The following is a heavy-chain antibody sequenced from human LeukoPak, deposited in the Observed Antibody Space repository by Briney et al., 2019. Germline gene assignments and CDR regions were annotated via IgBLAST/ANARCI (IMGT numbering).Heavy chain of an antibody. CDR1: GGTFSSYA. D-gene: IGHD6-13*01. Sequence: ASVKVSCKASGGTFSSYAISWVRQAPGQGLEWMGRIIPILGIANHAQKFQGRVTITADKSTSTAYMELSSLRSEDTAVYYCAAVGSIAAAGSAFDYWGQGTLVTVSS. J-gene: IGHJ4*02. V-gene: IGHV1-69*04. CDR2: IIPILGIA. CDR3: AAVGSIAAAGSAFDY.